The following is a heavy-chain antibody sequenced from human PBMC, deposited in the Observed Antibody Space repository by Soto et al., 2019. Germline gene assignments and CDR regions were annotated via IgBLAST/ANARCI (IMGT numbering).Heavy chain of an antibody. J-gene: IGHJ3*01. CDR1: GFTFRNYD. V-gene: IGHV3-30-3*01. D-gene: IGHD3-22*01. CDR2: ISYDESNE. CDR3: ARGRPYYYYDNSDYYLDAFDL. Sequence: GGSLRLSCAASGFTFRNYDMHWVRQAPGKGLEWVAVISYDESNEYYADSVKGRFTISRDNSKNTLYLQMNSLRAEDTAVYYCARGRPYYYYDNSDYYLDAFDLWGRGTMVTVSS.